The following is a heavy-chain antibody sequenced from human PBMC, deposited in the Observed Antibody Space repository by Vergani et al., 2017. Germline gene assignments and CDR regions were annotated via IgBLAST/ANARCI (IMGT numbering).Heavy chain of an antibody. Sequence: EVQLVESGGGLVQPGGSLKLSCAASGFTFSGSTMHWVRQASGKGLEWVGRIRTKGNSYATTYAASVKGRFTISRDNAQNTLYLQMNSLRVEDTGVYYCARARCIETCYMSNWLDSWGQGTLVTVSS. D-gene: IGHD3-9*01. CDR1: GFTFSGST. CDR2: IRTKGNSYAT. J-gene: IGHJ5*01. V-gene: IGHV3-73*02. CDR3: ARARCIETCYMSNWLDS.